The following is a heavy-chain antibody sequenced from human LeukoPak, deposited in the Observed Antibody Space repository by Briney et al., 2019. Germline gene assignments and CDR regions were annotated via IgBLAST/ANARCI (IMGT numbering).Heavy chain of an antibody. D-gene: IGHD5-18*01. CDR3: ARDQGYSDSAAHYGMDV. J-gene: IGHJ6*02. V-gene: IGHV1-69*04. CDR2: ILPFRGTT. Sequence: ASVKVSCKASGGTFRSYAVNWVRQPPGQGLEWMGRILPFRGTTNDAQKFQDRVTITADKSTGTVYMEVSSLRSEDTAVYYCARDQGYSDSAAHYGMDVWGQGTTVTVAS. CDR1: GGTFRSYA.